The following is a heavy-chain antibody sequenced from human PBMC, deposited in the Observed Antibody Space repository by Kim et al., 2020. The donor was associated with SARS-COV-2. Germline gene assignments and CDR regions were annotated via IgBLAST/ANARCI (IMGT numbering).Heavy chain of an antibody. J-gene: IGHJ4*02. CDR2: T. CDR3: ANPRQPDY. V-gene: IGHV3-23*01. Sequence: TTYADSVKGRFTVSRDNSKNTLYLQMSSLRAEDTAIYYCANPRQPDYWGQGTLVTVSS. D-gene: IGHD6-13*01.